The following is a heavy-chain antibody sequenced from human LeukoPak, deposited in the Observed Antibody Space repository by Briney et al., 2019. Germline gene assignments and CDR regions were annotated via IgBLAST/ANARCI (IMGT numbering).Heavy chain of an antibody. D-gene: IGHD6-6*01. CDR2: IYYSGST. CDR1: GGSISSYY. V-gene: IGHV4-59*01. Sequence: KHSETLSLTCTVSGGSISSYYWSWIRQPPGKGLEWIGDIYYSGSTNYNPSLKSRVTISVDTSKNQFSLKLSSVTAADTAVYYCASTFSSSSSPTWFDPWGQGTLVTVSS. J-gene: IGHJ5*02. CDR3: ASTFSSSSSPTWFDP.